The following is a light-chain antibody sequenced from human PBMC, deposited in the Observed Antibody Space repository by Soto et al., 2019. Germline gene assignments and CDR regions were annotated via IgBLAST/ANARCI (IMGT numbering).Light chain of an antibody. J-gene: IGKJ3*01. CDR1: QAVSSA. V-gene: IGKV1D-13*01. CDR3: QHFKDYPLT. Sequence: ASQLTQSPSSPSASVGDRVTITCRASQAVSSAVAWYQHKPGKPPELLISDASRLERGVPLRFSGSGYGTDFTLTIISLQPEDSATYYCQHFKDYPLTFGPGTKVDVK. CDR2: DAS.